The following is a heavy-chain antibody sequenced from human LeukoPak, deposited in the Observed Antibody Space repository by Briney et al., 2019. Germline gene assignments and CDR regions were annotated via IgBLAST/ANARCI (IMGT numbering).Heavy chain of an antibody. J-gene: IGHJ4*02. D-gene: IGHD1-26*01. CDR2: IYHSGST. CDR3: ARDHGGTYGGLFDY. CDR1: GGSISNNNW. V-gene: IGHV4-4*02. Sequence: SGTLSLTCAVSGGSISNNNWWSRVRQPPGKGLEWIGEIYHSGSTNYNPSLKSRVTISVDKSKNQFSLKLSSVTAADTAVYYCARDHGGTYGGLFDYWGQGTLVTVSS.